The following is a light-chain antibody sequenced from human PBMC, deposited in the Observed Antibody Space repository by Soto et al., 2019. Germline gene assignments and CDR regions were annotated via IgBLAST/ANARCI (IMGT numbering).Light chain of an antibody. V-gene: IGLV2-23*01. CDR3: CSYEGSSTNYV. CDR2: EGS. Sequence: QSALTQPASVSGSPGQSITISCTGTSSDVGSYNLVSWYQQHPGKAPKLMIYEGSKRPSGVSNRFSGSKSGNTASLTISGLQDEDEADYYCCSYEGSSTNYVFGNGNKVTV. J-gene: IGLJ1*01. CDR1: SSDVGSYNL.